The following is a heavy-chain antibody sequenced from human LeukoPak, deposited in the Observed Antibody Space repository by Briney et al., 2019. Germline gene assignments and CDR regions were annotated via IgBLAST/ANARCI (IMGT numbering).Heavy chain of an antibody. CDR2: IFYSGST. Sequence: KPSETLSLTCTVSGDSISSSSYYWGWIRQPPGKGLEWIGTIFYSGSTYYNPSLKSRVTISVDTSKNQFSLKLSSVTAADTAVYYCARGMTTVTTLSPRGKHFDIWGQGTMVTVSS. J-gene: IGHJ3*02. V-gene: IGHV4-39*07. CDR3: ARGMTTVTTLSPRGKHFDI. CDR1: GDSISSSSYY. D-gene: IGHD4-17*01.